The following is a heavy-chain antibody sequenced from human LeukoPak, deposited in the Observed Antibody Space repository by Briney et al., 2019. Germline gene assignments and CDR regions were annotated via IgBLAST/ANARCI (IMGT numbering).Heavy chain of an antibody. CDR3: GPYCTNGVCLGY. V-gene: IGHV3-23*01. D-gene: IGHD2-8*01. Sequence: PGGSPRLSCAASGFTFSSYAMSWVRQAPGKGLEWVSAISGSGGSTYYADSVKGRFTISRDNSKNTLYLQMNSLRAEDTAVYYCGPYCTNGVCLGYWGQGTLVTVSS. CDR2: ISGSGGST. J-gene: IGHJ4*02. CDR1: GFTFSSYA.